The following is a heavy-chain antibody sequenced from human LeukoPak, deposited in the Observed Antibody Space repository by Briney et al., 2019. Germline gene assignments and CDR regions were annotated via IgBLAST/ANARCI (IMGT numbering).Heavy chain of an antibody. CDR1: GYTFTSYY. V-gene: IGHV1-46*01. Sequence: ASVKVSCKASGYTFTSYYMHWVRQAPGQGLEGMGIINPSGGSTSYAQKFQGRVTMTRDTSTSTVYMELSSLRSEDTAVYYCARADCGGDCYPSTYFDYWGQGTLVTVSS. CDR3: ARADCGGDCYPSTYFDY. J-gene: IGHJ4*02. D-gene: IGHD2-21*01. CDR2: INPSGGST.